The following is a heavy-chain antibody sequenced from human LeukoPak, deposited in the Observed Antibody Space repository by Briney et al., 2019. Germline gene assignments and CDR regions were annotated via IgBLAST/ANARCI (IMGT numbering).Heavy chain of an antibody. CDR1: GGTFSSYA. Sequence: SVKVSCKASGGTFSSYAISWVRQAPGQGLEWMGGIIPILGTANYAQKFQGRVTITADESTSTAYMELSSLRSEDTAVYYCARVVVITEAYYFDYWGQGTLVTVSS. D-gene: IGHD3-22*01. V-gene: IGHV1-69*13. CDR2: IIPILGTA. J-gene: IGHJ4*02. CDR3: ARVVVITEAYYFDY.